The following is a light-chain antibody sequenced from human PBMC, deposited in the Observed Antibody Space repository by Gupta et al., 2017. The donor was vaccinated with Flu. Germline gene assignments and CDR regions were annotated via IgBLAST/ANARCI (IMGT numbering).Light chain of an antibody. CDR3: QQYETSRLT. J-gene: IGKJ4*01. V-gene: IGKV3-20*01. CDR1: QTVTSNY. Sequence: EIVLTQSLGTLSLSPGERATLSCRASQTVTSNYLAWYQQIPGQAPRLLIYGASNRATGIPDRFSGSGSGTDFTLTISRLEPEDFAVYYCQQYETSRLTFGGGTKVEI. CDR2: GAS.